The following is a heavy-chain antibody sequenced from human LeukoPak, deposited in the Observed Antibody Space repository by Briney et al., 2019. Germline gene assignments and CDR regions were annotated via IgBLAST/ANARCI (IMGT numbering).Heavy chain of an antibody. D-gene: IGHD3-22*01. CDR3: ARGVGSGYFWMVRYFDY. V-gene: IGHV1-18*01. Sequence: GASVKVSCKASGYTLTSYGIGWVRQAPGQGLEWMGWISAYNGNTNYAQKLQGRVTMTTDTSTSTAYMELRSLRSDDTDVYYCARGVGSGYFWMVRYFDYWGQGTLVTVSS. J-gene: IGHJ4*02. CDR1: GYTLTSYG. CDR2: ISAYNGNT.